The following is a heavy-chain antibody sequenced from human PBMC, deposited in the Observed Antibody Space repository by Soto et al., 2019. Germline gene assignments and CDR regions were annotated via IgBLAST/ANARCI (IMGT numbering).Heavy chain of an antibody. D-gene: IGHD6-19*01. Sequence: EVQLLESGGDLVQPGGSLRLSCAASGFTFSSYAMSWVRQAPGRGLEWVSGISGSGGSTYYADSVKGRFAISRDNSKNMLYLQMNSLRAEDTAVYYCAKESVRGWYLDYWGQGNLVTVSS. CDR3: AKESVRGWYLDY. V-gene: IGHV3-23*01. J-gene: IGHJ4*02. CDR2: ISGSGGST. CDR1: GFTFSSYA.